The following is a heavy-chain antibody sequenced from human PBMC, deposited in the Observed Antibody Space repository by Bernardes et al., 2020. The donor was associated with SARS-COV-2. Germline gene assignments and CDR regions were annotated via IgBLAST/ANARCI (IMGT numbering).Heavy chain of an antibody. CDR3: ARGSVAVAGRSSYGMDV. D-gene: IGHD6-19*01. CDR2: IYYSGST. V-gene: IGHV4-59*01. CDR1: GGSISSYY. Sequence: SETLSLTCTVSGGSISSYYWSWIRQPPGKGLEWIGYIYYSGSTNYNPSLKSRVTISVDTSKNQFSLKLSSVTAADTAVYYCARGSVAVAGRSSYGMDVWGQGTTVTVSS. J-gene: IGHJ6*02.